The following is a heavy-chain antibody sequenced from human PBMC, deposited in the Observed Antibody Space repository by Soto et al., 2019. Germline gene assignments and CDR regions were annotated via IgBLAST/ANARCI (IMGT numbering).Heavy chain of an antibody. CDR1: GYSFTTYG. Sequence: QVQLVQSGGEVKKPGASVKVSCKTSGYSFTTYGISWVRQAPGQGLEWMGWISAYNGNTNYAQKLQDRVTMTTDTSTSKAYMVLRSLRSDDTAVYYCAREGPAPYYYCGMDVWGQGSTVTVSS. CDR3: AREGPAPYYYCGMDV. V-gene: IGHV1-18*01. J-gene: IGHJ6*02. CDR2: ISAYNGNT.